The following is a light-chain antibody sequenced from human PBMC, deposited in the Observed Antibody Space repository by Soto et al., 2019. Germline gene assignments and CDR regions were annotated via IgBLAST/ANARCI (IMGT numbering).Light chain of an antibody. CDR2: GAS. CDR3: QQYCSSPPT. Sequence: EIVLTQSPGTLSLSPGERATLSCRASQSVSSSYLAWYQQKPGQAPRLLIYGASSRATGIPDRFSGSGSGTDFTLTISSLEPEDFAVYYCQQYCSSPPTFGQGTQLEIK. CDR1: QSVSSSY. V-gene: IGKV3-20*01. J-gene: IGKJ2*01.